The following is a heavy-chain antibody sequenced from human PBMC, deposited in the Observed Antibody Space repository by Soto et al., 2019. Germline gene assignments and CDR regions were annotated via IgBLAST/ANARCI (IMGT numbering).Heavy chain of an antibody. V-gene: IGHV1-8*01. J-gene: IGHJ6*02. CDR3: ARLPHSGIAAAGYHYGMDV. CDR1: GYTFTSYD. CDR2: MNPNSGNT. Sequence: ASVKVSCKASGYTFTSYDINWVRKATGQGLEWMGWMNPNSGNTGYAQKFQGRVTMTRNTSISTAYMELSSLRSEDTAVYYCARLPHSGIAAAGYHYGMDVWGQGTTVTVSS. D-gene: IGHD6-13*01.